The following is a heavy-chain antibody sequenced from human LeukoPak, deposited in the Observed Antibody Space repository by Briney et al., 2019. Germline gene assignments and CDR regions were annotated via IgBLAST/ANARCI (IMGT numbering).Heavy chain of an antibody. Sequence: PSETLSLTCTVSGGSISSYYWSWIRQPPGKGLEWIGYIYYSGSTNYNPSLKSRVTISVDTSKNQFSLKLSSVTAADTAVYYCARGAEGGYSYGSFDYWGQGTLVTDSS. J-gene: IGHJ4*02. V-gene: IGHV4-59*08. D-gene: IGHD5-18*01. CDR1: GGSISSYY. CDR3: ARGAEGGYSYGSFDY. CDR2: IYYSGST.